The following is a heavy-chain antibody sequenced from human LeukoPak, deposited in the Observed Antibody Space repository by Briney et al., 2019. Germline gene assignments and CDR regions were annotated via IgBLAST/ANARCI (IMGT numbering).Heavy chain of an antibody. CDR3: AKDDRWLQFCC. J-gene: IGHJ4*02. CDR1: GFTFSSHG. CDR2: IIPSGHTT. Sequence: GGSLRLSCVASGFTFSSHGMNRVRQAPGKGLEWVSGIIPSGHTTYYADSVRGRFTISRDNSRNTVYLQMNSLRAEDTAVYYCAKDDRWLQFCCWGQGTLVTVSA. D-gene: IGHD5-24*01. V-gene: IGHV3-23*01.